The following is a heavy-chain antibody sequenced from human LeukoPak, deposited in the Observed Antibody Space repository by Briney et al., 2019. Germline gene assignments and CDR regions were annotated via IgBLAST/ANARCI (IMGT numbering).Heavy chain of an antibody. V-gene: IGHV4-34*01. CDR1: GGSISSYY. J-gene: IGHJ5*02. CDR3: ARRGVVVVAATRVRRNWFDP. D-gene: IGHD2-15*01. Sequence: PSETLSLTCTVSGGSISSYYWSWLRQPPGKGLEWIGEINHSGSTNYNPSLKSRVTISVDTSKNQFSLKLSSVTAADTAVYYCARRGVVVVAATRVRRNWFDPWGQGTLVTVSS. CDR2: INHSGST.